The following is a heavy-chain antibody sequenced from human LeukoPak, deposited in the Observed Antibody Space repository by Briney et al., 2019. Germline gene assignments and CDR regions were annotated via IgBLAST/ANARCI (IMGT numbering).Heavy chain of an antibody. CDR1: GFTFSSYG. V-gene: IGHV3-30*18. D-gene: IGHD1-14*01. CDR2: ISYDGSNK. J-gene: IGHJ4*02. CDR3: AKSESSHYFDY. Sequence: PGGSLRLSCAASGFTFSSYGMHWVRQAPGKGLEWVAVISYDGSNKYYADSVKGRFTISRDNSKNTLYLQMNSLRAEDTAVYYCAKSESSHYFDYWGQGTLVTVSS.